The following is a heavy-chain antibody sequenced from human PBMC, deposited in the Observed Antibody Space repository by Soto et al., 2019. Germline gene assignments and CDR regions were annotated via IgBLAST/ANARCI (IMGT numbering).Heavy chain of an antibody. CDR1: GGSISSYY. V-gene: IGHV4-59*01. J-gene: IGHJ5*02. CDR2: IYYSGST. Sequence: SETLSLTCTVSGGSISSYYWSWIRQPPGKGLEWIGYIYYSGSTNFNPSLTSRVTMSVDTSKNNFSLKLTSVTAADTALYFCASSYDHNGYYLTWGQGTLVTVSS. CDR3: ASSYDHNGYYLT. D-gene: IGHD3-22*01.